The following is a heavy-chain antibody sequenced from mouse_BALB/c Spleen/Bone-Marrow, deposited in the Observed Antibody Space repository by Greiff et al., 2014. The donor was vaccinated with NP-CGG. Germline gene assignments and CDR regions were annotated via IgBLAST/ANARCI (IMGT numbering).Heavy chain of an antibody. Sequence: VMLVESGAELARPGASVKLSCKASGYTFTGYWMHWVKQRPGQGLEWIGIIYPGDGDTSYTHNFKGKSTFTADNASSTYYMQLRNLAAENSAVYYCARVFYDSTSVYWGQGTTLTVSS. CDR1: GYTFTGYW. D-gene: IGHD1-1*01. V-gene: IGHV1-87*01. CDR3: ARVFYDSTSVY. J-gene: IGHJ2*01. CDR2: IYPGDGDT.